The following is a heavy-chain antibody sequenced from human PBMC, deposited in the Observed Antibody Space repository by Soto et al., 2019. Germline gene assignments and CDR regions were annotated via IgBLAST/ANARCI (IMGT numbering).Heavy chain of an antibody. CDR3: ARESCSATATLDDYYYYMDV. CDR1: GASLSAFE. D-gene: IGHD2-15*01. V-gene: IGHV1-2*02. J-gene: IGHJ6*03. CDR2: INPNGGAT. Sequence: ASVKASCKTSGASLSAFEFHWVRQALEQGLKWLGWINPNGGATNYAQRFRGRVAMPRDTSTTTAYLELSSMRTDDTAIYYCARESCSATATLDDYYYYMDVWGKGTTVTVSS.